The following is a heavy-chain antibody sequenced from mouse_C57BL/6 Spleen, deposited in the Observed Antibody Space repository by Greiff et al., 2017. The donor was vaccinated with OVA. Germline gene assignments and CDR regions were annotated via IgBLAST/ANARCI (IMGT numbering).Heavy chain of an antibody. J-gene: IGHJ4*01. Sequence: VQLQQSGAELVRPGASVKLSCTASGFNIKDDYMHWVKQRPEQGLEWIGWIDPENGDTEYASKFQGKATITADTSSNTAYLQRRSLTSEETDVYYCCRFIATVVDGMDYWGQGTSVTVSS. CDR1: GFNIKDDY. V-gene: IGHV14-4*01. D-gene: IGHD1-1*01. CDR2: IDPENGDT. CDR3: CRFIATVVDGMDY.